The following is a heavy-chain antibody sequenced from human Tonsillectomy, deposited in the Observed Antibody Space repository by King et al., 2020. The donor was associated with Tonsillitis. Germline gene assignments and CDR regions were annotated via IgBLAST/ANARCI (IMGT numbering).Heavy chain of an antibody. J-gene: IGHJ4*02. CDR2: IYYSGST. D-gene: IGHD4-17*01. Sequence: QLQESGPGLVKPSQTLSLTCTVSGGSISSGGYYWSWIRQHPGKGLEWIGYIYYSGSTYYNPSLKSRVTISVDTSKNQFSLKLSSLTAADTAVYYCARSDRDYGDYLHWGQGTLVTVSS. V-gene: IGHV4-31*03. CDR1: GGSISSGGYY. CDR3: ARSDRDYGDYLH.